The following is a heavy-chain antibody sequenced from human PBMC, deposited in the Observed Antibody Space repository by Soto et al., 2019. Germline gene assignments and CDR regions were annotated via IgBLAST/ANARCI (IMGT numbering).Heavy chain of an antibody. CDR3: ARDTKVYGYFGPCYMDV. CDR2: IWYDGSNK. D-gene: IGHD3-9*01. CDR1: GFTFSSYG. V-gene: IGHV3-33*01. J-gene: IGHJ6*03. Sequence: QVQLVESGGGVVQPGRSLRLSCAASGFTFSSYGMHWVRQAPGKGLEWVAVIWYDGSNKYYADSVKGRFTISRDNSKNTLYLQMNSLRAEDTAVYYCARDTKVYGYFGPCYMDVWGKGTTVTVSS.